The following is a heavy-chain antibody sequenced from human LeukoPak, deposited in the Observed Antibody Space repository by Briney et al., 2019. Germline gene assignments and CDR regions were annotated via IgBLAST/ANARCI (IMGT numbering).Heavy chain of an antibody. D-gene: IGHD3-10*01. V-gene: IGHV4-61*05. CDR3: ARGRGEGRGISMVRGVRAPSYNWFDP. Sequence: SETLSLTCSVSGGSISSSSSYWGWIRQPPGKGLEWIGYIYTSGSTNYNPSLKSRVTISVDTSKNQFSLKLSSVTAADTAVYYCARGRGEGRGISMVRGVRAPSYNWFDPWGHGTLVTVSS. CDR1: GGSISSSSSY. J-gene: IGHJ5*02. CDR2: IYTSGST.